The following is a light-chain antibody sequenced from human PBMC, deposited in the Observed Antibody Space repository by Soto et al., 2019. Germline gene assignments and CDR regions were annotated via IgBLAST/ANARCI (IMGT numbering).Light chain of an antibody. CDR3: QQYNNWPLWT. Sequence: EIVLTQSPGTLSLSPGERATLSCRASQSVSSSYLVWYQQKPGQAPRLLIYGASTRATGIPARFSGSGSGTEFTLTITSLQSEDFAVYYCQQYNNWPLWTFGQGTKVDIK. CDR2: GAS. J-gene: IGKJ1*01. V-gene: IGKV3-15*01. CDR1: QSVSSSY.